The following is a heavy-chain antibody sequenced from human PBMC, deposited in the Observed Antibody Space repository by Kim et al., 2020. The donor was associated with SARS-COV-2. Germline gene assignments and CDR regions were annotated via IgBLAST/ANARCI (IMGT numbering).Heavy chain of an antibody. CDR3: ASAYYYDSSGYYSPWPYAFDI. CDR2: TRNKANSYTT. Sequence: GGSLRLSCAASGFTFSDHYMDWVRQAPGKGLEWVGRTRNKANSYTTEYAASVKGRFTISRDDSKNSLYLQMNSLKTEDTAVYYCASAYYYDSSGYYSPWPYAFDIWGQGTMVTVSS. J-gene: IGHJ3*02. D-gene: IGHD3-22*01. CDR1: GFTFSDHY. V-gene: IGHV3-72*01.